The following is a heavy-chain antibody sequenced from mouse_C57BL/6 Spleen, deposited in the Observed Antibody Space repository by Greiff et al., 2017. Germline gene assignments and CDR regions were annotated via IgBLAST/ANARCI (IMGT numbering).Heavy chain of an antibody. CDR1: GFSLTSYG. V-gene: IGHV2-5*01. J-gene: IGHJ4*01. Sequence: QVQLQQSGPGLVQPSQSLSITCTVSGFSLTSYGVNWVRQSPGKGLEWLGVIWRGGSTDYNAAFMSRLSITKDNSKIQVFFKMNSLQADDTAIYYCAKDSAGYMRMDYWGQGTSVTVSS. CDR2: IWRGGST. D-gene: IGHD3-2*02. CDR3: AKDSAGYMRMDY.